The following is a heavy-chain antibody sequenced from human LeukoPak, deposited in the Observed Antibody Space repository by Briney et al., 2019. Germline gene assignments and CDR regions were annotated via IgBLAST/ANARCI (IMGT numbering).Heavy chain of an antibody. D-gene: IGHD2-15*01. Sequence: GAPVKVSCKASGYTFINYGINWVRQAPGQGLEWMGWISAYNGNTNYAQSLQGRVTMTTDTSTSTVYMEMRSLTSDDTAVYYCARSPLGYDSSHDDAFDIWGQGTIVTISS. CDR3: ARSPLGYDSSHDDAFDI. CDR1: GYTFINYG. V-gene: IGHV1-18*01. CDR2: ISAYNGNT. J-gene: IGHJ3*02.